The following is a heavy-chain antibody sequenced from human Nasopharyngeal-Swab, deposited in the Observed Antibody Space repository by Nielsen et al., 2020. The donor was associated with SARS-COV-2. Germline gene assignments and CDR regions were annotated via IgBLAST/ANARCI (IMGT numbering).Heavy chain of an antibody. CDR1: GYSFTSYW. V-gene: IGHV5-51*01. CDR2: IYPGDSGT. Sequence: GESLKISCKGSGYSFTSYWIGWVRQMPGKGLEWMGIIYPGDSGTRYSPSFQGQVIISADKSVSTAYLQWSSLRASDTAMYYCARLNAPTFSAGWFDSWGPGTLVTVSS. J-gene: IGHJ5*01. CDR3: ARLNAPTFSAGWFDS. D-gene: IGHD1-1*01.